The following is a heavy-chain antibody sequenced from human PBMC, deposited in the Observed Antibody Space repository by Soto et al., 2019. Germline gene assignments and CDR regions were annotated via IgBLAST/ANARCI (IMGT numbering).Heavy chain of an antibody. CDR3: AKDRSAIRHYIVVVLAATL. Sequence: QVQLVESGGGVVQPGRSLRLSCAASGFTFSSYGMHWVRQAPGKGLEWVAVISYDGSNKYYADSVKGRFTISRDNSKNTLYLQMTSRRAEDTAVYYCAKDRSAIRHYIVVVLAATLWGQGTLVTVAS. CDR2: ISYDGSNK. J-gene: IGHJ4*02. D-gene: IGHD2-15*01. V-gene: IGHV3-30*18. CDR1: GFTFSSYG.